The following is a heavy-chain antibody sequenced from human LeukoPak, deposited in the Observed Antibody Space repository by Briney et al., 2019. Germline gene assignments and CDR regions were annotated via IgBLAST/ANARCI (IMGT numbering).Heavy chain of an antibody. CDR3: ARDLRLITMVRGAPGY. D-gene: IGHD3-10*01. Sequence: ASVKVSCKASGYTFTGYYMHWVRQAPGQGLEWMGWINPNSGGTNYAQKFQGRVTMTRDTSISTAYMELSRLRSDDTAVYYCARDLRLITMVRGAPGYWGQGTLVTDSS. V-gene: IGHV1-2*02. CDR1: GYTFTGYY. CDR2: INPNSGGT. J-gene: IGHJ4*02.